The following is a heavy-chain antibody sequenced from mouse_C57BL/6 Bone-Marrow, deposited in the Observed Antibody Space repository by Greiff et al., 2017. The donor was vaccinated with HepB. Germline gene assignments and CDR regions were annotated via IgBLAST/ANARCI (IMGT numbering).Heavy chain of an antibody. D-gene: IGHD2-4*01. CDR1: GFSLTSYG. J-gene: IGHJ4*01. CDR2: IWSGGST. V-gene: IGHV2-2*01. CDR3: AIPYDDDGYYYAMDC. Sequence: QVQLQQSGPGLVQPSQSLSITCTVSGFSLTSYGVHWVRQSPGKGLEWLGVIWSGGSTDYNAAFISRLSISKDNFKSQVFFKMNSLQADDTAIYYCAIPYDDDGYYYAMDCWGQGTSVTVSS.